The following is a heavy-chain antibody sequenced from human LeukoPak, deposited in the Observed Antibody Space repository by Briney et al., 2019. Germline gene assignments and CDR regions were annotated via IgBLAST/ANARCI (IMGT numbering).Heavy chain of an antibody. D-gene: IGHD2-21*02. CDR1: GGTFSIYA. Sequence: SVKVSFKASGGTFSIYAISWVRQAPGQGLEWMGRIIPILGIANYAQKFQGRVTITADKSTSTAYMELSSLRSEDTAVYYCARDRYCGGDCYSDAFDIWGQGTMVTVSS. V-gene: IGHV1-69*04. J-gene: IGHJ3*02. CDR3: ARDRYCGGDCYSDAFDI. CDR2: IIPILGIA.